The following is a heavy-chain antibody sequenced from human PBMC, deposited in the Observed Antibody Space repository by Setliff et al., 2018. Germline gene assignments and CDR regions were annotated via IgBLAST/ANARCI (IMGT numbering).Heavy chain of an antibody. D-gene: IGHD2-2*01. J-gene: IGHJ6*03. V-gene: IGHV1-69*05. Sequence: SVKVSCKASGGTFRSYGISWVRQAPGQGLEWMGGIIPNFGTTSYAQKFQGRVTITTDESTNTAYMELSSLRSVDTAVFYCAREVVVVKSAINYYYYMDVWGKGTTVTVSS. CDR2: IIPNFGTT. CDR1: GGTFRSYG. CDR3: AREVVVVKSAINYYYYMDV.